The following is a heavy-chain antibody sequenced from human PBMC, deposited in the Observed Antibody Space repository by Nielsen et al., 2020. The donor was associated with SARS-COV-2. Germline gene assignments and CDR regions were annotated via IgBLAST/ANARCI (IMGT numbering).Heavy chain of an antibody. CDR3: ARDLSSSWPYGMDV. J-gene: IGHJ6*02. CDR1: GFSFSLYS. CDR2: ITNSGSSI. Sequence: GESLKISCTASGFSFSLYSMNWVRQAPGKGLEWISHITNSGSSIYYADSVKGRFTISRDNAKNSLYLQMNSLRAEDTAVYYCARDLSSSWPYGMDVWGQGTTVTVSS. D-gene: IGHD6-13*01. V-gene: IGHV3-48*04.